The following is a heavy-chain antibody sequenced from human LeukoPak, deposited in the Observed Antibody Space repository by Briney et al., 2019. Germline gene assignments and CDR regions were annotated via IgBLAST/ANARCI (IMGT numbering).Heavy chain of an antibody. CDR3: MRDYMGWFDP. J-gene: IGHJ5*02. Sequence: PGGSLRLSCVASGFSLSNFQMYWVRQAPGKGLEWVSIISLDGSTEFYADSVKGRFTISRDTASNTMHLEMSNLRIEDTAVYYCMRDYMGWFDPWGQGSLVTVSS. CDR1: GFSLSNFQ. CDR2: ISLDGSTE. D-gene: IGHD3-10*01. V-gene: IGHV3-30-3*01.